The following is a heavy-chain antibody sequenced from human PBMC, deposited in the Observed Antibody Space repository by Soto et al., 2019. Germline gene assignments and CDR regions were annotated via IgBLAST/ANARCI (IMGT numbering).Heavy chain of an antibody. CDR3: ARDQYYDSSGGMGY. Sequence: QVQLVQSGAEVKKPGASVKVSCKASGYTFTSYGISWVRQAPGQGLEWMGWISAYNGNTNYAQKLQGRVTMTTDTSTSTAYMEMRSLISDDTAVDYGARDQYYDSSGGMGYWGQGTLVTVSS. D-gene: IGHD3-22*01. CDR2: ISAYNGNT. CDR1: GYTFTSYG. J-gene: IGHJ4*02. V-gene: IGHV1-18*01.